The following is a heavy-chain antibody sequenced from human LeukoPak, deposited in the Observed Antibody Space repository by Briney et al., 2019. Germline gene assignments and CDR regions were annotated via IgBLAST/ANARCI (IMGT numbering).Heavy chain of an antibody. CDR3: AKDKEDIVVVPAATIFDY. CDR1: GLTFSSYG. D-gene: IGHD2-2*01. V-gene: IGHV3-30*02. CDR2: IRYDGSNK. J-gene: IGHJ4*02. Sequence: PGGSLRLSCAASGLTFSSYGMHWVRQAPGKGLEWVAFIRYDGSNKYYADSVKGRFTISRDNSKNTLYLQMNSLRAEDTAVYYCAKDKEDIVVVPAATIFDYWGQGTLVTVSS.